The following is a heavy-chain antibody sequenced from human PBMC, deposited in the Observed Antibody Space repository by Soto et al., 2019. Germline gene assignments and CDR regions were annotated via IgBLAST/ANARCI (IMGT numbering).Heavy chain of an antibody. CDR3: AKRAFYGSGIPNYYGMDV. CDR2: ISGTGGGT. D-gene: IGHD3-10*01. Sequence: GVSLRLSCAASGFTFSNYAMTWVRQAQGKGLEWVSVISGTGGGTNNADSAKGRFTTSRDNSKNTLYLQMNSLRAEDTAVYYCAKRAFYGSGIPNYYGMDVWGQGTAVTVSS. CDR1: GFTFSNYA. V-gene: IGHV3-23*01. J-gene: IGHJ6*02.